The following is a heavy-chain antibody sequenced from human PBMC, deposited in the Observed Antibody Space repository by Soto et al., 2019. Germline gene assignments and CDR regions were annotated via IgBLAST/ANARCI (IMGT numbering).Heavy chain of an antibody. V-gene: IGHV4-39*01. J-gene: IGHJ4*02. CDR2: INHSGST. D-gene: IGHD2-15*01. Sequence: QLQLQESGPGLVRPSETLSLTCTVSSVSIFSNSYYWGWIRQAPGKGLEWIATINHSGSTYHNPSLKSRVTISVDTSKNQFSLNLSSVTAADTAVYYCARRYAPRYSSGNNHFDLWGQGTLVTGSS. CDR3: ARRYAPRYSSGNNHFDL. CDR1: SVSIFSNSYY.